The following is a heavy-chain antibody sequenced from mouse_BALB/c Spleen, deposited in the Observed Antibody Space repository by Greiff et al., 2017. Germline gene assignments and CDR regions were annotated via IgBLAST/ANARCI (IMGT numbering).Heavy chain of an antibody. Sequence: EVHLVESGGGLVQPGGSRKLSCAASGFTFSSFGMHWVRQAPEQGLEWVAYISSGSSTIYYADTVKGRFTISRDNPKNTLFLQMTSLRSEDTAMYYCARRDYRYAMDYWGQGTSVTVSS. J-gene: IGHJ4*01. D-gene: IGHD5-5*01. CDR2: ISSGSSTI. CDR3: ARRDYRYAMDY. V-gene: IGHV5-17*02. CDR1: GFTFSSFG.